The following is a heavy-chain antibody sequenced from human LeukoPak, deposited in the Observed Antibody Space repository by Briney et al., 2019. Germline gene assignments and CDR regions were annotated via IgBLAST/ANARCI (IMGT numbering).Heavy chain of an antibody. Sequence: GESLKISCKGSGYSFTSYWIGWVRQMPGKGLEWMGIIYPGDSDTRYSPSFQSQVTISADKSISTAYLQWSSLKASDTAMYYCARLSTRYYYYMDVWGKGTTVTVSS. CDR3: ARLSTRYYYYMDV. J-gene: IGHJ6*03. V-gene: IGHV5-51*01. CDR1: GYSFTSYW. CDR2: IYPGDSDT.